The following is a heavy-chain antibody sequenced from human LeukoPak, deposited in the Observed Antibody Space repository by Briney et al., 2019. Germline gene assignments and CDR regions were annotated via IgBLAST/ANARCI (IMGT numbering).Heavy chain of an antibody. J-gene: IGHJ4*02. CDR1: GGSISSYY. D-gene: IGHD5-18*01. CDR2: IYYSGST. CDR3: ARGQKYRNGYTVTELGSGYFDY. V-gene: IGHV4-59*01. Sequence: SETLSLTCTVSGGSISSYYWSWIRQPPGKGLEWIGYIYYSGSTNYKSSLKSRVTISVDTSKNQFSLTLSSVTAADTAVYYCARGQKYRNGYTVTELGSGYFDYWGQGTLVTVSS.